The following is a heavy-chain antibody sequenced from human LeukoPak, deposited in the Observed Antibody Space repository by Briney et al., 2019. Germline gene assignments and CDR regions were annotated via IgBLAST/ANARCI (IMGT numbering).Heavy chain of an antibody. J-gene: IGHJ4*02. CDR2: IYYSGST. D-gene: IGHD6-19*01. V-gene: IGHV4-59*08. Sequence: PSETLSLTCAVYGGSFSGYYWSWVRQPPGKGLEWIGYIYYSGSTNYNPSLKSRVTISVDTSKNQFSLKLSSVTAADTAVYYCARRGRRLGYFDYWGQGTLVTVSS. CDR1: GGSFSGYY. CDR3: ARRGRRLGYFDY.